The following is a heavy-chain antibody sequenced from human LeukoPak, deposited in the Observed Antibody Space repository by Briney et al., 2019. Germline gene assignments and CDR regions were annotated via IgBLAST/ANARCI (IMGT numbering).Heavy chain of an antibody. V-gene: IGHV3-23*01. D-gene: IGHD4-11*01. CDR1: AFTFNTYA. J-gene: IGHJ4*02. Sequence: PGGSLRLSCAASAFTFNTYAMNWVRQASGKGLEWVSHISSSGRTTYYADSVKGRFTISRDNSKSTLYLQMTSLRIEDTAIYYCAPSSTTLTSSLDYWGQGTLVTVSS. CDR3: APSSTTLTSSLDY. CDR2: ISSSGRTT.